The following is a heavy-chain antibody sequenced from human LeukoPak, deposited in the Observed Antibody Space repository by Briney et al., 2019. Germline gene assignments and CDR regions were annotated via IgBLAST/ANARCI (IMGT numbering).Heavy chain of an antibody. CDR3: AKLGAYRVYSFIDF. CDR2: ISGSGGST. J-gene: IGHJ4*02. D-gene: IGHD3-16*01. Sequence: GSLRLSCAASGFRFTSYAMIWIRQVPGKGLEWVAGISGSGGSTYYSEPVRGRFTLSRDTSDNTLHLNMSSLSTDDTAVYFCAKLGAYRVYSFIDFWGQGIPVTVSS. V-gene: IGHV3-23*01. CDR1: GFRFTSYA.